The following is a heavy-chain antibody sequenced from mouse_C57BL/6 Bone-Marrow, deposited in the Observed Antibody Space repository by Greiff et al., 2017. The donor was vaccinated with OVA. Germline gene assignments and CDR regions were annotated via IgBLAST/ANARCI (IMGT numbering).Heavy chain of an antibody. CDR3: ARSNVAWFAY. CDR1: GFNITDYY. D-gene: IGHD2-5*01. Sequence: VQLQQSGAELVKPGASVKLSCTASGFNITDYYMHWVKQRTEQGLEWIGRIDPEDGVTKYAPKFQGKATITADTSSNTAYLQLSSLTSEDTAVYYCARSNVAWFAYWGQGTLVTVSA. V-gene: IGHV14-2*01. CDR2: IDPEDGVT. J-gene: IGHJ3*01.